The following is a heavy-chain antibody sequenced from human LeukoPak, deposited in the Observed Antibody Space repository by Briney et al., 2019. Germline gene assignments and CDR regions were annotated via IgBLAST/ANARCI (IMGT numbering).Heavy chain of an antibody. J-gene: IGHJ4*02. V-gene: IGHV3-7*01. CDR3: ASYYNGNYFDY. CDR1: GFTFTSYW. CDR2: IKQDGSEK. Sequence: GGSLRLSCAASGFTFTSYWMSWVRQAPGKGLEWVANIKQDGSEKYYVDSVKGRFTISRDNAKNSLYLQMNSLRAEDTAVYYCASYYNGNYFDYWGQGTLVTVSS. D-gene: IGHD1-14*01.